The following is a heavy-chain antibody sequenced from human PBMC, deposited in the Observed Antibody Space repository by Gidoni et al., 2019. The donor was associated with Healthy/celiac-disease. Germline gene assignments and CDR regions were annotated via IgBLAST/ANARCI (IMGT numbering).Heavy chain of an antibody. CDR2: ISRNGGST. CDR3: VKDRPNCSSTSCYHAEYFQH. J-gene: IGHJ1*01. CDR1: GFTFSSAA. V-gene: IGHV3-64D*06. D-gene: IGHD2-2*01. Sequence: EVQLVESGGGLVQPGGSLRLSCSASGFTFSSAAMHWVRQAPGKGLEYVSAISRNGGSTYYADSVKGRFTISRDNSKNTLYLQMSSLRAEDTAVYYCVKDRPNCSSTSCYHAEYFQHWGQGTLVTVSS.